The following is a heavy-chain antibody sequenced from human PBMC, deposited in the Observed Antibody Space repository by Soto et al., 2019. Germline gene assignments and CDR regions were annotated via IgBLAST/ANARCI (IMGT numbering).Heavy chain of an antibody. CDR2: ISGYNGNT. D-gene: IGHD4-4*01. CDR3: AKADSNYAGRFSYYYMDV. J-gene: IGHJ6*03. CDR1: GYTFRSYG. Sequence: QVPLVQSGTEVKKPGASVKVSCKASGYTFRSYGISWVRQAPGQGLEWMGWISGYNGNTHYSQKFQGKVTMTTDTSTSTAYMELRNLRSEDTAVYYCAKADSNYAGRFSYYYMDVWGTGTMVTVSS. V-gene: IGHV1-18*01.